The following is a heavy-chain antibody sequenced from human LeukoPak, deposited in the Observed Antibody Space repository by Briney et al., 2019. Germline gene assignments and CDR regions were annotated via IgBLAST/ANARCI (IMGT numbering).Heavy chain of an antibody. V-gene: IGHV5-51*01. CDR2: IYPGDSDT. Sequence: GESLKISCKASGYSFTSYWIGLVRQMPGKGLEWMGIIYPGDSDTRYSPSFQGQVTISADKSISTAYLQWSSLKASDTAMYYCARHLPYCSSWYNDYWGQGTLVTVSS. J-gene: IGHJ4*02. D-gene: IGHD6-13*01. CDR3: ARHLPYCSSWYNDY. CDR1: GYSFTSYW.